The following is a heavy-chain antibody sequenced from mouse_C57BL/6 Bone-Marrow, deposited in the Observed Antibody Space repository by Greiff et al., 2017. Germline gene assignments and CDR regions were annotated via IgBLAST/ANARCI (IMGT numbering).Heavy chain of an antibody. CDR1: GYTFTDYY. V-gene: IGHV1-26*01. D-gene: IGHD1-1*01. CDR3: AMGYYYGSSPLAY. CDR2: INPNNGGT. J-gene: IGHJ3*01. Sequence: EVQLQQSGPELVKPGASVKISCKASGYTFTDYYMNWVKQSHGKSLEWIGGINPNNGGTSYNQKFKGKATLTVDKSSSPAYMELSSLTSGDSAVYYCAMGYYYGSSPLAYWGQGTLVTVSA.